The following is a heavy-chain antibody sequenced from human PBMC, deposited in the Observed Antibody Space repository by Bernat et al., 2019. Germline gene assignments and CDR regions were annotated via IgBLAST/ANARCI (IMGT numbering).Heavy chain of an antibody. CDR2: MNPNSGDT. J-gene: IGHJ6*02. D-gene: IGHD1-7*01. CDR3: ARRDDIGTKQYYYYGMDV. CDR1: EYTFTSYY. Sequence: QVHLVQSGAEVKKPGASVKVSCKASEYTFTSYYINWVRQAPGQGLEWMGWMNPNSGDTAYSQKFQDRVIMTRNTSISTAYMELSSLRSEDSAVYYCARRDDIGTKQYYYYGMDVWGQGTTVTVSS. V-gene: IGHV1-8*01.